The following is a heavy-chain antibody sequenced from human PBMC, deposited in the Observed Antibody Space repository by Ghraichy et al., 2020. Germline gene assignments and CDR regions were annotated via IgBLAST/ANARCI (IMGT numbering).Heavy chain of an antibody. Sequence: SETLSLTCGVYDGSLRGFYWNWIRQTPGKGLEWIGEVSHGGSTNYNPSLKGRVAISIDTSKSQFSLNLSSATAADTAVYYCARGLVESVGAWFDAWGQGTLVTVSS. CDR1: DGSLRGFY. V-gene: IGHV4-34*01. CDR3: ARGLVESVGAWFDA. J-gene: IGHJ5*02. D-gene: IGHD5-24*01. CDR2: VSHGGST.